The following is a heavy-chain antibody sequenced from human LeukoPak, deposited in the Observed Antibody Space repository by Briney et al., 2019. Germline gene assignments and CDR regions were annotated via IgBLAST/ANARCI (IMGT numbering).Heavy chain of an antibody. Sequence: GGSLRLSCAASGFTFSSYAMSWVRQAPGKGLEWVSAISGSGGTIYNADSVKGRFTISRDNSENTLYLQMNSLRAENTAVYYCAKEGYSSTWNADFDFWGQGTLVTVSS. CDR3: AKEGYSSTWNADFDF. CDR1: GFTFSSYA. J-gene: IGHJ4*02. D-gene: IGHD6-13*01. CDR2: ISGSGGTI. V-gene: IGHV3-23*01.